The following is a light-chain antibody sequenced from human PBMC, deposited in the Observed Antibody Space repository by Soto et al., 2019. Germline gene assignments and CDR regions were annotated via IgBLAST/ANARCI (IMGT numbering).Light chain of an antibody. V-gene: IGKV3-15*01. CDR2: AAS. CDR1: QSVSSG. CDR3: QQYNNWPLT. J-gene: IGKJ4*01. Sequence: EIVLTQSPRTLSVSPGGCGHLXRRAGQSVSSGLAWYQQKPGQTPRLLIYAASTRATGIPARFSGSGSGTEFTLTISSLQSEDFAVYYCQQYNNWPLTFGGGTKVDI.